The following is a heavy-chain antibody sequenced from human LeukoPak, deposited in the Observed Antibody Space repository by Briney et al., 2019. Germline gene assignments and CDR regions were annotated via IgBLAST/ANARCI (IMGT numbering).Heavy chain of an antibody. J-gene: IGHJ4*02. CDR3: ARAMSVAGISDY. V-gene: IGHV1-69*06. CDR1: GGTFSSYA. D-gene: IGHD6-19*01. CDR2: IIPIFGTA. Sequence: SVKVSCKASGGTFSSYAISWVRQAPGQGLEWMGGIIPIFGTANYAQKFQGRVTITADKSTSTAYMELSSLRSEDTAVYYCARAMSVAGISDYWGQGTLVTVSS.